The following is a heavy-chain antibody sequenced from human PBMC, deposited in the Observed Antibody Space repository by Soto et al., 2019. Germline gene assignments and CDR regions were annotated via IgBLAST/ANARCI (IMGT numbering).Heavy chain of an antibody. D-gene: IGHD3-22*01. CDR2: IYYSGST. V-gene: IGHV4-30-4*01. Sequence: SETLSLTCTVSGGSISSGDYYWSWIRQPPGKGLEWIGYIYYSGSTYYNPSLKSRVTISVDTSKNQFSLKLSSVTAADTDVYYCAREASGYHPPDAFDIWGQGTMVTVSS. CDR3: AREASGYHPPDAFDI. J-gene: IGHJ3*02. CDR1: GGSISSGDYY.